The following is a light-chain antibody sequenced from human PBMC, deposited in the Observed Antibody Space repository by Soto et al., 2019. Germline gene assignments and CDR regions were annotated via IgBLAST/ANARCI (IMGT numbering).Light chain of an antibody. CDR1: SSDVGGYNY. J-gene: IGLJ2*01. CDR3: CSYAGSSPVV. V-gene: IGLV2-11*01. Sequence: QSALTQPRSVSGSPGQSVTISCTGTSSDVGGYNYVSWYQQHPGKAPKLMIYDVSKRPSGVPDRFSGSKSGNTASLTISGLQAEDEADYYCCSYAGSSPVVFGGGTKVTVL. CDR2: DVS.